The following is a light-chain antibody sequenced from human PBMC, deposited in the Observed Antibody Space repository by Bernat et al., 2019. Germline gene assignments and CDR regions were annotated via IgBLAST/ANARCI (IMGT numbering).Light chain of an antibody. Sequence: EIVLTQSPVTLSLSPGERATLSCRASQSLSNYLAWYQQRSGQAPRLLIYDASHRATGIPARFSGSGSGTDFTLTISSLEPEDFAVYYCPQRSSWPPVFGQGTKLEIK. CDR1: QSLSNY. V-gene: IGKV3-11*01. CDR3: PQRSSWPPV. J-gene: IGKJ2*01. CDR2: DAS.